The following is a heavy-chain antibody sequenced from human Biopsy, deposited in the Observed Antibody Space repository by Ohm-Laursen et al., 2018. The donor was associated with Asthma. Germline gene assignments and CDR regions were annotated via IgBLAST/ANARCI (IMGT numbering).Heavy chain of an antibody. Sequence: ASVKVSCKTSGYTFNSAGITWVRQAPGQGLEWMGWISVYNGNTKVAQKLQDRVTMITDTSTSTACMELRSLRSDDTAVYFCARAVDYSHYYGVDVWGQGTTVTVS. CDR3: ARAVDYSHYYGVDV. J-gene: IGHJ6*02. CDR1: GYTFNSAG. V-gene: IGHV1-18*01. CDR2: ISVYNGNT. D-gene: IGHD3-10*01.